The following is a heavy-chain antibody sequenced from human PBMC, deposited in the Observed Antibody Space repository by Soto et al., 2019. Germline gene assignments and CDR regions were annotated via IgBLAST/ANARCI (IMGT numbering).Heavy chain of an antibody. V-gene: IGHV5-51*01. J-gene: IGHJ1*01. Sequence: GESLKISCNGSGYIFTSYWIGWVRQMPGQGLEWMGIIYPGDSDTRYSPSFQGQVTISADKSISTAYLQWSSLKASDTAMYYCARQSVAGTGNFQHWGQGTLVSVSS. CDR2: IYPGDSDT. CDR3: ARQSVAGTGNFQH. D-gene: IGHD6-19*01. CDR1: GYIFTSYW.